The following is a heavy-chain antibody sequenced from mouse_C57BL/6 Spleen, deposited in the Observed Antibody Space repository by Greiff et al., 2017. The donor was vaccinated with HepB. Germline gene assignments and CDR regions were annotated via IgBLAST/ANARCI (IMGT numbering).Heavy chain of an antibody. Sequence: QVQLQQPGAELVKPGASVKLSCKASGYTFTSYWMHWVKQRPGRGLEWIGRIDPNSGGTKYNEKFKSKATLTVDKPSSTAYMQISSLTSEDSAVYYCATKPVYYSDYYCDYWGQGTTLTVSS. CDR2: IDPNSGGT. D-gene: IGHD2-13*01. J-gene: IGHJ2*01. V-gene: IGHV1-72*01. CDR1: GYTFTSYW. CDR3: ATKPVYYSDYYCDY.